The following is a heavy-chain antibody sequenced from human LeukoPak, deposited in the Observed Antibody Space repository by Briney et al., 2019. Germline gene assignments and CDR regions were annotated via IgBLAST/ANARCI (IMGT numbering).Heavy chain of an antibody. CDR2: INPNSGGT. Sequence: ASVRVSCKASGYTFTDYYLHWVRQAPGQGLEWMGWINPNSGGTNCAQKFQGRVTMTRDTSISTVYMELSRLTSDDTADYYCTRDKGWPAWGQGTLVTVSS. V-gene: IGHV1-2*02. CDR1: GYTFTDYY. D-gene: IGHD6-19*01. CDR3: TRDKGWPA. J-gene: IGHJ5*02.